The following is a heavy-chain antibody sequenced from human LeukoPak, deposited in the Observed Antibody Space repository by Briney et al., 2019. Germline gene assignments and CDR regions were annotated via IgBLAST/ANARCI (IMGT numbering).Heavy chain of an antibody. CDR1: GYTFTSYG. Sequence: ASVKVSCKASGYTFTSYGISWVRQALGQGLEWMGWISAYNGNTNYAQKMQGRVTMTTDTSTSTAYMELRSLRSDDTAVYYCARDMVRGVISSHGVWGQGTLVTVSS. V-gene: IGHV1-18*01. CDR2: ISAYNGNT. D-gene: IGHD3-10*01. J-gene: IGHJ4*02. CDR3: ARDMVRGVISSHGV.